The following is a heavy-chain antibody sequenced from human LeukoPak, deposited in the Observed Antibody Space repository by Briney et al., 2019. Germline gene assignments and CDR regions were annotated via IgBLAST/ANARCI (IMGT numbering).Heavy chain of an antibody. CDR2: ISAGGGST. V-gene: IGHV3-23*01. CDR3: AKDAAGPEY. CDR1: GFTFSSYS. D-gene: IGHD6-13*01. J-gene: IGHJ4*02. Sequence: PGGSLRLSCAGSGFTFSSYSMAWVRQAPGKGLFWVSGISAGGGSTYYADSVKGRFTISRDNSRNTLYLQMNSLRAEDTAVYYCAKDAAGPEYWGQGTLVTVSS.